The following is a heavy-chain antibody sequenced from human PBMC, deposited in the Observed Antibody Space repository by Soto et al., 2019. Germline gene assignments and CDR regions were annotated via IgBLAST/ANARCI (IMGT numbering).Heavy chain of an antibody. J-gene: IGHJ4*02. CDR1: GFNFSIYS. V-gene: IGHV3-23*01. D-gene: IGHD2-15*01. Sequence: EVRLSESGGGLVQPGESLRLSCAASGFNFSIYSMIWVRQAPGKGLEWVSGISGTTGTTYYTNSVKGRFTISRDNFENTLFLQINILRAEDTALYYCAIDSDGGYWGQGTLVTVSS. CDR3: AIDSDGGY. CDR2: ISGTTGTT.